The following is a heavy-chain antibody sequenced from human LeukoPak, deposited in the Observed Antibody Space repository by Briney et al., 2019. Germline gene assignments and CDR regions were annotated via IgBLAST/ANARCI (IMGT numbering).Heavy chain of an antibody. J-gene: IGHJ4*02. CDR1: GGSISSDGYS. CDR2: IYPSGST. Sequence: SQTLSLTCAVSGGSISSDGYSWSWIRQPPGKGLEWIGYIYPSGSTYYNPSLKSRVTISVDRSKNQFSLKLNSVTAADTAVYYCARASVVAGSGLDYWGRGTLVTVSS. CDR3: ARASVVAGSGLDY. D-gene: IGHD6-19*01. V-gene: IGHV4-30-2*01.